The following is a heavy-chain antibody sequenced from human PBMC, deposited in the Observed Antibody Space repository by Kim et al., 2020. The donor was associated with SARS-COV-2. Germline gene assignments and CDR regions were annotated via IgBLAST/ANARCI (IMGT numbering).Heavy chain of an antibody. Sequence: GGSLRLSCAASGFTFSSYAMSWVRQAPGKGLEWVSTIVGTGGSTYYADSVKGRFTISRDNSKNTLYLQKNSLRAEDTAVYYCAKVGSSGWDYRGQGTLVTVSS. J-gene: IGHJ4*02. CDR3: AKVGSSGWDY. CDR2: IVGTGGST. V-gene: IGHV3-23*01. CDR1: GFTFSSYA. D-gene: IGHD6-19*01.